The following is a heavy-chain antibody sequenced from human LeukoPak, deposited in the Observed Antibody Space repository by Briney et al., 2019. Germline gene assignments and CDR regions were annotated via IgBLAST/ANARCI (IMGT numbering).Heavy chain of an antibody. CDR1: GGSISSYY. CDR2: IYYSGST. CDR3: ARVHLTKYYYDSSGYRGRFDY. J-gene: IGHJ4*02. V-gene: IGHV4-59*01. D-gene: IGHD3-22*01. Sequence: SETLSLTCTVSGGSISSYYWSWIRQPPGKGLEWIGYIYYSGSTNYNPSLKSRVTISVDTSKNQFSLKLSSVTAADTAVYYCARVHLTKYYYDSSGYRGRFDYWGQGTLVTVSS.